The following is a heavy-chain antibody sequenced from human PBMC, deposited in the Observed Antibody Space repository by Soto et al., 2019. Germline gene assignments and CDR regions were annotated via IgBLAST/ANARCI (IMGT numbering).Heavy chain of an antibody. Sequence: PSETLSLTCTVSGGSISSSSYYWGWIRQPPGKGLEWIGSIYYSGSTYYNPSLKSRVTISVDTSKNQFSLKLSPVTAADTAVYYCASRLVTIFGVVTRDDAFDIWGQGTMVTVSS. V-gene: IGHV4-39*01. CDR2: IYYSGST. J-gene: IGHJ3*02. CDR1: GGSISSSSYY. CDR3: ASRLVTIFGVVTRDDAFDI. D-gene: IGHD3-3*01.